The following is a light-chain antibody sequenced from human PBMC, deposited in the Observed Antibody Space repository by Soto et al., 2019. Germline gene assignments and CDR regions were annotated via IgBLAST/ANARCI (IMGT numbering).Light chain of an antibody. CDR2: DVS. CDR1: SSDVGTYNY. V-gene: IGLV2-11*01. J-gene: IGLJ1*01. CDR3: SSYAGSPRYV. Sequence: QSALTQPRSVSGSPGQSVTISCTGTSSDVGTYNYVSWYQQHPGKAPKVMIYDVSERPSGVPDRFSGSKSGNTASLTISGLQAEDEADYYCSSYAGSPRYVFGTGTKVTVL.